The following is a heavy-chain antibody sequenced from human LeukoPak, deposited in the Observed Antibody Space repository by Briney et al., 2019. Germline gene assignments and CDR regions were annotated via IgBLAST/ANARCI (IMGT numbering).Heavy chain of an antibody. Sequence: SETLFLTCAVSGGSISSSNWWSWVRQPPGKGLEWIGEIYHSGSTNYNPSLKSRVTISVDTSKNQFSLKLSSVTAADTAVYYCARARAAVAIDYWGQGTLVTVSS. CDR1: GGSISSSNW. CDR3: ARARAAVAIDY. D-gene: IGHD6-19*01. J-gene: IGHJ4*02. V-gene: IGHV4-4*02. CDR2: IYHSGST.